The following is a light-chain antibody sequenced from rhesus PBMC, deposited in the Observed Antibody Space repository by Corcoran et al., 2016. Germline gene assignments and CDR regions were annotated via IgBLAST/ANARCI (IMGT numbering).Light chain of an antibody. CDR2: KAS. CDR1: QGISSW. CDR3: QQYSSRPRT. V-gene: IGKV1-22*01. Sequence: DIQMTQSPSSLSASVGDTVTITCPARQGISSWLAWYQPKPGKAPKLLIYKASSLQSGVPSRFSGSGSGTDFTLTISSLQSEDFATYYCQQYSSRPRTFGQGTKVEIK. J-gene: IGKJ1*01.